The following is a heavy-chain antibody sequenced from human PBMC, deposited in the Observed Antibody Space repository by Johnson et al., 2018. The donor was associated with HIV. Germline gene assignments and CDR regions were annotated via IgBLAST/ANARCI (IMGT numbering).Heavy chain of an antibody. V-gene: IGHV3-48*04. Sequence: VQLVESGGGVVQPRGSLRLSCAASGFTFRDYGMHWVRQAPGKGLEWVSYISYSASSMFYADSLQGRFTISRDNAKNSLYLQMNYLRVEDTAVYYCARLERLGGLSRVLDMWGQGTMVTVSS. CDR1: GFTFRDYG. J-gene: IGHJ3*02. CDR2: ISYSASSM. CDR3: ARLERLGGLSRVLDM. D-gene: IGHD6-19*01.